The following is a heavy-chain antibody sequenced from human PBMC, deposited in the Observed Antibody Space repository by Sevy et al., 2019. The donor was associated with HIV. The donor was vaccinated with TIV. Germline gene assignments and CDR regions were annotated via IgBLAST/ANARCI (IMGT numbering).Heavy chain of an antibody. D-gene: IGHD6-19*01. CDR3: ARDKYSSGWYWVSGWFDP. V-gene: IGHV1-46*01. Sequence: ASVKVSCKASGYTFTSYYMHWVRQAPGQGLEWMGIINPSGGSTSYAQKFQGRVTMTRDTSTSTVYMELSSLRSEDTAVYYRARDKYSSGWYWVSGWFDPWGQGTLVTVSS. CDR2: INPSGGST. CDR1: GYTFTSYY. J-gene: IGHJ5*02.